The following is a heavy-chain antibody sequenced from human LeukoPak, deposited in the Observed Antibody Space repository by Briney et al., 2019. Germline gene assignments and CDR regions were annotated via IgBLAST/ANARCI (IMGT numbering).Heavy chain of an antibody. CDR2: IVSAGDT. CDR3: VRGGHIEFDY. CDR1: GFTFSGFD. Sequence: PGGSLRLSCAASGFTFSGFDMHWVRQATGRGLEWVSSIVSAGDTYYVGSVRGRFTISRESAKNSLYLQMNSLRAGDTAVYYCVRGGHIEFDYWGQGTLVTVSS. V-gene: IGHV3-13*01. J-gene: IGHJ4*02. D-gene: IGHD2-21*01.